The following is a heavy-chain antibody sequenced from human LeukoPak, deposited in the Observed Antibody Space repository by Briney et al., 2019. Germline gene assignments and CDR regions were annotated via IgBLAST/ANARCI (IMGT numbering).Heavy chain of an antibody. CDR3: VREVSAANAGYMDV. J-gene: IGHJ6*03. CDR1: GYTFTNYG. D-gene: IGHD6-13*01. CDR2: ISVFYGHT. V-gene: IGHV1-18*01. Sequence: ASVKVSCKASGYTFTNYGISWVRQAPGQGLEWMGWISVFYGHTNYSQNFQGRLTMTTHTSTSTAYLELRSLRSDDTAVYCCVREVSAANAGYMDVWGTGTTVTVSS.